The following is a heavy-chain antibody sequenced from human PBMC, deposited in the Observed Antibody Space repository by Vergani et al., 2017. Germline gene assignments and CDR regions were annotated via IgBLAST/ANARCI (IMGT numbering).Heavy chain of an antibody. D-gene: IGHD3-3*01. V-gene: IGHV4-4*07. CDR1: GGSISSYY. J-gene: IGHJ6*03. CDR2: IYTSGIT. CDR3: ARDRRALRFLEAGYYYYMDV. Sequence: QVQLQESGPGLVKPSETLSLTCTVSGGSISSYYWSWIRQPAGKGLEWIGRIYTSGITNYNPSLKSRVTMSVDTSKNQFSLKLSSVTAADTAVYYCARDRRALRFLEAGYYYYMDVWGKGTTVTVSS.